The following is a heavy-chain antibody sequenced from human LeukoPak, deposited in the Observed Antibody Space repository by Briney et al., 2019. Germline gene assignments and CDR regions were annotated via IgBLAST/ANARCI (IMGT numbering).Heavy chain of an antibody. Sequence: GGSLRLSCAASGFTFNTYSMSWVRQAPGKGLEWVSVIYSGGSTYYADSVKGRFTISRDNSKNTLYLQMNSLRAEDTAVYYCARADFDGSSGYYASWGQGTLVTVSS. CDR2: IYSGGST. D-gene: IGHD3-22*01. CDR1: GFTFNTYS. J-gene: IGHJ5*02. CDR3: ARADFDGSSGYYAS. V-gene: IGHV3-53*01.